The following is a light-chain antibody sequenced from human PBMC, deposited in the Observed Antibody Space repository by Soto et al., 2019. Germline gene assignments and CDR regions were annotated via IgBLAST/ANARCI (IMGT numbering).Light chain of an antibody. CDR2: EVS. J-gene: IGLJ1*01. CDR1: SSDVGGYNY. Sequence: QSVLTQPASVSGSPGQSITISCTGTSSDVGGYNYGSWYQQHPGKAPKLMIYEVSNRPSGVSNRFSGSKSGNTASLTISGLQAEDEADYYCSSYTSSYVFGTGTKVTV. CDR3: SSYTSSYV. V-gene: IGLV2-14*01.